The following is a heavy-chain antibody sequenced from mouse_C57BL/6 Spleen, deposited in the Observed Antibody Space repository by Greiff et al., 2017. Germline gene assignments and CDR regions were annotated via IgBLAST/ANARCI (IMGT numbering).Heavy chain of an antibody. CDR2: IDPSDSYT. CDR3: ARGGAYSNYWYFDV. V-gene: IGHV1-50*01. Sequence: VQLQQPGAELVKPGASVKLSCKASGYTFTSYWMQWVKQRPGQGLELIGEIDPSDSYTNYNQKVKGQATLTVDTSSSTAYMQLSSLTSEDSAVYYCARGGAYSNYWYFDVWGTGTTVTVAS. D-gene: IGHD2-5*01. CDR1: GYTFTSYW. J-gene: IGHJ1*03.